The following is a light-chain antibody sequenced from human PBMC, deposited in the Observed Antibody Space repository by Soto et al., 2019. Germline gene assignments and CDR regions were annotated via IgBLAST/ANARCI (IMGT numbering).Light chain of an antibody. CDR3: SSYTSSSTYVV. Sequence: QSALTQPASVSGSPGQSITISYTGTSSDVGGYNYVSWYQQHPGKAPKLMIYDVSNRPPGVSNRSSGSKSGNTAALTISGLQAEDEADYYCSSYTSSSTYVVFGGGTKLTVL. CDR1: SSDVGGYNY. J-gene: IGLJ2*01. CDR2: DVS. V-gene: IGLV2-14*01.